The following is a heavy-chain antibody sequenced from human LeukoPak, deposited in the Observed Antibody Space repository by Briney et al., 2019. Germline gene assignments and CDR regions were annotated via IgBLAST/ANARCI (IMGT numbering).Heavy chain of an antibody. CDR2: IYSGGST. CDR3: ARDWAANVNYYYGMDV. V-gene: IGHV3-66*01. J-gene: IGHJ6*02. CDR1: GFTVSSNY. Sequence: PGGSLRLSCAASGFTVSSNYMSWVRQAPGKGLEWVSVIYSGGSTYYADSVKGRFTISRDNSKNTLYLQMNSLRAEDTAVYYCARDWAANVNYYYGMDVWGQGTTVTVSS. D-gene: IGHD2-15*01.